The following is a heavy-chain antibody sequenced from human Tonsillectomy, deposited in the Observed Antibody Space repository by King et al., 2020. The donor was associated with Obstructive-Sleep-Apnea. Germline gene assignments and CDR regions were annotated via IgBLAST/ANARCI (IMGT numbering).Heavy chain of an antibody. CDR1: GFTFSSSW. Sequence: DVQLLESGGGLVQPGGSLRLSFAASGFTFSSSWMNWVRQAPGKGLDGVANMKQDGSEKNYVDSVKGRFTISRDNAKNSLYLQMNSLRVEDTAVYYCASGGYWGQGSMVTVSS. J-gene: IGHJ4*02. CDR3: ASGGY. V-gene: IGHV3-7*03. D-gene: IGHD2-15*01. CDR2: MKQDGSEK.